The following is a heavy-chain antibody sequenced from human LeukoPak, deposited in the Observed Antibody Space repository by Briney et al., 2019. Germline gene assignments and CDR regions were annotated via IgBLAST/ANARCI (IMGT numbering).Heavy chain of an antibody. CDR2: INHSGST. D-gene: IGHD3-9*01. V-gene: IGHV4-34*01. J-gene: IGHJ4*02. Sequence: SETLSLTCAVYGGSFSGYYWSLIRQPPGKGLEWIGEINHSGSTNYNPSLKSRVTISVDTSKNQFSLKLSSVTAADTAVYYCARGRYFDWLLSDWGQGTLVTVSS. CDR1: GGSFSGYY. CDR3: ARGRYFDWLLSD.